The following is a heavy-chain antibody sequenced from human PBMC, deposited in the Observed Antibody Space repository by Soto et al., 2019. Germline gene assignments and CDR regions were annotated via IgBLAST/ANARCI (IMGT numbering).Heavy chain of an antibody. D-gene: IGHD6-19*01. CDR1: GFMFKNAW. Sequence: EVQVVASGGCLVQPGGSLRLACTASGFMFKNAWMNWVRHTPGKGLEWVGHIKSEDDGGATNYAAHVKGRFTISRDDSVNTLYVQLNSLKGEDTAVYYGTTGVVRHQQGLVAYLGLGTQVTVSS. J-gene: IGHJ4*02. V-gene: IGHV3-15*07. CDR2: IKSEDDGGAT. CDR3: TTGVVRHQQGLVAY.